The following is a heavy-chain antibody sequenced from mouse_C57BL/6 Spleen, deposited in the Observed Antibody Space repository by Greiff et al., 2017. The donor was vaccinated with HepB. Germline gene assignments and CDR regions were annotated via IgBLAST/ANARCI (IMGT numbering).Heavy chain of an antibody. CDR1: GYAFSSSW. CDR3: ARFSYYSNYDYAMDY. J-gene: IGHJ4*01. D-gene: IGHD2-5*01. V-gene: IGHV1-82*01. Sequence: VKLLESGPELVKPGASVKISCKASGYAFSSSWMNWVKQRPGKGLEWIGRIYPGDGDTNYNGKFKGKATLTADKSSSTAYMQLSSLTSEDSAVYFCARFSYYSNYDYAMDYWGQGTSVTVSS. CDR2: IYPGDGDT.